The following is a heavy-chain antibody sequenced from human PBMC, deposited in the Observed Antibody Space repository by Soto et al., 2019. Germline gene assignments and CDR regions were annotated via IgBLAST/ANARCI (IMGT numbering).Heavy chain of an antibody. CDR3: AGDSTLGYCSSTSCRSNWFDP. CDR1: GGSISSYY. D-gene: IGHD2-2*01. V-gene: IGHV4-59*01. CDR2: IYYSGST. J-gene: IGHJ5*02. Sequence: LSLTCTVSGGSISSYYWSWIRQPPGKGLEWIGHIYYSGSTNYNPSLKSRVTISVDTSKNQFSLKLSSVSAADTAVYYCAGDSTLGYCSSTSCRSNWFDPWGQGTLVTVSS.